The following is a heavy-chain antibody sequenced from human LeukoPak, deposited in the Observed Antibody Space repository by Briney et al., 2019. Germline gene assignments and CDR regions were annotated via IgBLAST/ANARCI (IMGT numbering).Heavy chain of an antibody. J-gene: IGHJ4*02. CDR3: ARDAAAVIDY. CDR1: GGSISSSSYY. Sequence: PSETLSLTCTVSGGSISSSSYYWGWIRQPPGKGLGWIGSIYYSGSTYYNPSLKSRVTISVDTSKNQFSLKLSSVTAADTAVYYCARDAAAVIDYWGQGTLVTVSS. D-gene: IGHD6-13*01. CDR2: IYYSGST. V-gene: IGHV4-39*07.